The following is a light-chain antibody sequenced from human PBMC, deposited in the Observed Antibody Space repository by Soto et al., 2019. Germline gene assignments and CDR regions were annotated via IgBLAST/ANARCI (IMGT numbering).Light chain of an antibody. CDR1: QSVSSK. CDR2: GAS. Sequence: ETVMTQSPATLSVSPGESAPLSCRASQSVSSKLAWYQQKPGQAPRLLIYGASTRATGIPARFSGSGSGTEFTLTIRSLQSEDFAVYYCQQYNNWPPITFGQGTRLEIK. J-gene: IGKJ5*01. V-gene: IGKV3D-15*01. CDR3: QQYNNWPPIT.